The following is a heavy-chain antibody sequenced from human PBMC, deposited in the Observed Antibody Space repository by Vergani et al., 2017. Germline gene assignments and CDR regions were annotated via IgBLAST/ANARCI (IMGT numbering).Heavy chain of an antibody. CDR2: INPNSGGT. CDR1: GYTFTGYY. J-gene: IGHJ6*02. D-gene: IGHD3-10*01. CDR3: ARNYYGSGSGSYGMDV. Sequence: QVQLVQSGAEVKKPGASVKVSCKASGYTFTGYYMHWVRQAPGQGLEWMGWINPNSGGTNYAQKFQGRVTMTRDTSISTAYMELSRLRSDDTAVYYCARNYYGSGSGSYGMDVWGQGTTVTVSS. V-gene: IGHV1-2*02.